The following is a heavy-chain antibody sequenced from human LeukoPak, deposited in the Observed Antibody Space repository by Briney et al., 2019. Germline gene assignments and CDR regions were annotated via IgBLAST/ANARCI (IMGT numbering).Heavy chain of an antibody. V-gene: IGHV3-21*01. D-gene: IGHD3-22*01. CDR3: ARDADSSGYPFFDY. CDR1: GFTFSSYS. Sequence: GGSLRLSCAASGFTFSSYSMNWVRQAPGKGLEWVSSISSSSSYIYYADSVKGRFTISRDNAKNSLYLQMNSLRAEDTAVYYCARDADSSGYPFFDYWGQGTLVTVSS. J-gene: IGHJ4*02. CDR2: ISSSSSYI.